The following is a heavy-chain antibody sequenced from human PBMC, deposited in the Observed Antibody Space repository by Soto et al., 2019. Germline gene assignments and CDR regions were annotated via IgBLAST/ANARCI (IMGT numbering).Heavy chain of an antibody. J-gene: IGHJ6*02. V-gene: IGHV3-23*01. Sequence: PGGSLRLSCAASGFTFNSYAMSWVRQAPGKGLEWVSAISGSDNSTYYADSVKGRFTISRDNSKNMLYLQMSSLRADDTAVYYCAPMGVWGQGTTVTVPS. CDR1: GFTFNSYA. CDR3: APMGV. CDR2: ISGSDNST.